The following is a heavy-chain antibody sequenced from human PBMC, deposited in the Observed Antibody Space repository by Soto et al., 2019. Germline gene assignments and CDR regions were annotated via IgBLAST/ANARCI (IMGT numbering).Heavy chain of an antibody. J-gene: IGHJ4*02. CDR3: AKEGGWYVDN. CDR2: IKAHNTNT. D-gene: IGHD6-19*01. V-gene: IGHV1-3*01. CDR1: GFPFSGYT. Sequence: EASLKVSCKSSGFPFSGYTIHWVRQAPGQRLEWMGWIKAHNTNTKYSQKFQGRVTITRDTSASTVYMELSSLRSEDTAVYYCAKEGGWYVDNWGQGILVTVSS.